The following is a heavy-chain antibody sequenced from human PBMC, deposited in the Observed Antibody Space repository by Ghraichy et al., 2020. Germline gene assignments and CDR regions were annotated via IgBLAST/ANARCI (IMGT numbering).Heavy chain of an antibody. J-gene: IGHJ4*02. V-gene: IGHV3-30*18. CDR1: GFTFSSFG. CDR2: ISYDGNNE. Sequence: GGSLRLSCAASGFTFSSFGFHWVRQAPGKGLEWVAVISYDGNNEYYADSRFTISRDNSKNTLYLQMNSLRPEDTAAYYCAKGRTQQLELIEYWGQGTLVTVSS. CDR3: AKGRTQQLELIEY. D-gene: IGHD6-13*01.